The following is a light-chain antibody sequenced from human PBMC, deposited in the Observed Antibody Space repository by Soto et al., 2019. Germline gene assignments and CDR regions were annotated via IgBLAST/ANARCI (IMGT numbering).Light chain of an antibody. V-gene: IGLV2-8*01. J-gene: IGLJ1*01. CDR3: SSYAGSNDSGF. CDR1: SSDVGAYNY. Sequence: QSVLTQPPSASGSPGQSVTISCTGTSSDVGAYNYVSWYQQHPGKAPKLMIYEVNKRPSGVPDRFSGSKSGNTASLTVSGLQAEDEADYYCSSYAGSNDSGFFGTGPKVTVL. CDR2: EVN.